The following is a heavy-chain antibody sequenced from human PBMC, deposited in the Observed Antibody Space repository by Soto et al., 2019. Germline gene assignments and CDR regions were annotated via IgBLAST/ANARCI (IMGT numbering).Heavy chain of an antibody. CDR1: GGSISSGDYY. D-gene: IGHD2-8*01. CDR2: IYYSGST. J-gene: IGHJ5*02. CDR3: ARTLYSVNWFDP. Sequence: SETLSLTCSVSGGSISSGDYYWSWIRQPPGKGLEWIGYIYYSGSTYYNPSLKSRVTISVDTSKNQFSLKLSSVTAADTAVYYCARTLYSVNWFDPWGQGTLVTVSS. V-gene: IGHV4-30-4*01.